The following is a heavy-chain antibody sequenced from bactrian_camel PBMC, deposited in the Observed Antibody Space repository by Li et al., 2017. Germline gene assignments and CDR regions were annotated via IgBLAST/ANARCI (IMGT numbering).Heavy chain of an antibody. V-gene: IGHV3S53*01. D-gene: IGHD1*01. J-gene: IGHJ4*01. CDR1: GFTSSTMC. CDR2: IAGDGRT. Sequence: HVQLVESGGGSVHTGGSLTLSCTHSGFTSSTMCVAWFRQAPGKEREGVAAIAGDGRTNYADSVKGRFTISRDNAKNTLYLQMHSLKPEDTALYYCTIADGSHQNSGACSYVQPVWRYTYRGQGTQVTVS. CDR3: TIADGSHQNSGACSYVQPVWRYTY.